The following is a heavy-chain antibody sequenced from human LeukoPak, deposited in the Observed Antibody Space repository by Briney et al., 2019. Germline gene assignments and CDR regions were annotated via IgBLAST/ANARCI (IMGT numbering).Heavy chain of an antibody. CDR2: INHSGST. D-gene: IGHD4-17*01. CDR3: ARLTYGDYYYYYYMDV. V-gene: IGHV4-39*07. Sequence: SETLSLTCTVSGGSISSSSYYWGWIRQPPGKGLEWIGEINHSGSTNYNPSLKSRVTISVDTSKNQFSLKLSSVTAADTAVYYCARLTYGDYYYYYYMDVWGKGTTVTISS. J-gene: IGHJ6*03. CDR1: GGSISSSSYY.